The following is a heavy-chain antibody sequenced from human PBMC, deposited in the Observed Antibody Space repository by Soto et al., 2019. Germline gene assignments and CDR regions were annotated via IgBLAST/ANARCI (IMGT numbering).Heavy chain of an antibody. CDR3: ARFPISSHIVVVPGAIVYYYGMDV. CDR1: GFTFSSYS. V-gene: IGHV3-21*01. J-gene: IGHJ6*02. CDR2: ISSSSSYI. Sequence: GSLRLSCAASGFTFSSYSMNWVREAPGRGLEWVSSISSSSSYIYYADTVKGRFTISRDNAKNSLYLQMNSLRAEDTAVYYCARFPISSHIVVVPGAIVYYYGMDVWAQGTTVTVSS. D-gene: IGHD2-2*02.